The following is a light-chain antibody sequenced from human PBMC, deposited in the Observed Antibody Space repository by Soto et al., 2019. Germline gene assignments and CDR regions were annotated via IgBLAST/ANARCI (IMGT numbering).Light chain of an antibody. V-gene: IGKV3-15*01. Sequence: EIVMTQSPATLSESPGERATLSCRASQSVSSNLAWYQQKRGQAPRLLIYGTSTRATGIPARFSGSGSGTEFTLTISSLQSEDFAVYYCQQYNKWPLTFGGRTKVEIK. CDR2: GTS. CDR1: QSVSSN. CDR3: QQYNKWPLT. J-gene: IGKJ4*01.